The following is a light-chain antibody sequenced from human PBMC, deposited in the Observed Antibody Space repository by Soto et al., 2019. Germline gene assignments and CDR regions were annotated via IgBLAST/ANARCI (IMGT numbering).Light chain of an antibody. CDR2: AAS. CDR3: QQSYSTLLIT. J-gene: IGKJ3*01. V-gene: IGKV1-39*01. Sequence: DIPMTQSPSSLSASVGDRVTITCRASQSISSYLNWYQQKPGKAPKLLIYAASSLQSGVPSRFSGSESGTDFTLTISSLQPEDFATYYCQQSYSTLLITFGPGTKVDIK. CDR1: QSISSY.